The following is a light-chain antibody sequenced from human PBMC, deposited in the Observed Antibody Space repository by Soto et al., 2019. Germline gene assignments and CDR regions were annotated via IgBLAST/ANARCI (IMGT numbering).Light chain of an antibody. CDR3: QQRKYWPPLT. J-gene: IGKJ4*01. V-gene: IGKV3-11*01. CDR1: QSVDSY. Sequence: ETVLTQSPATLSLSPGERATLSCRASQSVDSYLAWYQQKPGQAPRLLIYDASNRATGVPARFSGSGSGTDFTLTISSLEPEDFAVYYCQQRKYWPPLTFGGGTKVEIK. CDR2: DAS.